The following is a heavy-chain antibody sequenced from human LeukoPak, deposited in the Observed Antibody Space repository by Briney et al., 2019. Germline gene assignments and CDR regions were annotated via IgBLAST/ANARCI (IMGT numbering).Heavy chain of an antibody. J-gene: IGHJ6*03. CDR1: GGTFSSYA. CDR3: ARSGKVLMVYASYYYYYYMDV. V-gene: IGHV1-69*01. Sequence: SVKVSCKASGGTFSSYAISWVRQAPGQGLEWMGGIIPIFGTANYAQKFQGRVTITADESTSTAYMGLSSLRSEDTAVYYCARSGKVLMVYASYYYYYYMDVWGKGTTVTVSS. D-gene: IGHD2-8*01. CDR2: IIPIFGTA.